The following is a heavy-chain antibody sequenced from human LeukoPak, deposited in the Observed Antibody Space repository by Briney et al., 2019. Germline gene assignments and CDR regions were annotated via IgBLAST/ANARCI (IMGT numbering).Heavy chain of an antibody. CDR2: IYYSGST. D-gene: IGHD3-9*01. V-gene: IGHV4-39*01. J-gene: IGHJ6*02. CDR1: GGSISSSSYY. Sequence: TSGTLSLTCTVSGGSISSSSYYWGWIRQPPGKGLEWIGSIYYSGSTYYNPSLKSRVTISVDTSKNQFSLKLSSVTAADTAVYYCASLSYDILTGAYYGMDVWGQGTTVTVSS. CDR3: ASLSYDILTGAYYGMDV.